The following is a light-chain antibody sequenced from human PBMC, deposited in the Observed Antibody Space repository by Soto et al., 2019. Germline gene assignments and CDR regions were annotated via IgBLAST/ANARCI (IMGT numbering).Light chain of an antibody. CDR3: AVWDDSLNGPV. V-gene: IGLV1-44*01. CDR2: SND. CDR1: GSNIGSNT. J-gene: IGLJ2*01. Sequence: QLVLTQPPSASGTPGQRVTISCSGSGSNIGSNTVNWYQQLPKTAPKLLIYSNDQRPSGVPDRFSGSKSGTSASLAISGLQSEDEADYYCAVWDDSLNGPVFGGGTKLTVL.